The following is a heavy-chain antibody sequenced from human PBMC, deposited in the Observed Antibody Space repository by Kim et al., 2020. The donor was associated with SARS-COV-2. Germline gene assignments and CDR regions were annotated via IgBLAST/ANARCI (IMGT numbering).Heavy chain of an antibody. CDR1: GYTCTSYG. CDR2: ISAYNGNT. J-gene: IGHJ3*02. D-gene: IGHD2-15*01. CDR3: ASVVVVAATPFAFDI. Sequence: ASVKVSCKAAGYTCTSYGISWVRQAPGQGREWMGWISAYNGNTNYAQKLQGRVTMTTDTSTSTAYMELRSLRSDDTAVYYCASVVVVAATPFAFDIWGQGTMVTVSS. V-gene: IGHV1-18*01.